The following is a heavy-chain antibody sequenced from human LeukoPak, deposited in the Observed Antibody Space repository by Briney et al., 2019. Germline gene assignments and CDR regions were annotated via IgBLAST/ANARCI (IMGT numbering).Heavy chain of an antibody. V-gene: IGHV3-23*01. D-gene: IGHD3-10*01. CDR3: AKDPRKSTMVRGVILFDP. J-gene: IGHJ5*02. CDR1: GFTFSNYA. CDR2: ISGSGGST. Sequence: QPGGSLRLSCAASGFTFSNYAMSWVRQAPGKGLEWASAISGSGGSTYYADSVKGRFTISRDNSKNTLFLQMNSLRAEDTAVYYCAKDPRKSTMVRGVILFDPWGQGTLVTVSS.